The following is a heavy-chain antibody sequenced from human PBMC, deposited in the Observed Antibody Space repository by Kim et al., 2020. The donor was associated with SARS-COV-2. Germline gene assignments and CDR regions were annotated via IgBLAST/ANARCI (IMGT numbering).Heavy chain of an antibody. CDR2: MNPNSGNT. Sequence: ASVKVSCKASGYTFTSYDINWVRQATRQGLEWMGWMNPNSGNTGYAQKFQGRVTMTRNTSISTAYMELSSLRSEDTAVYYCATRGRVATISYYYYGMDVWGQGTTVTVSS. CDR3: ATRGRVATISYYYYGMDV. CDR1: GYTFTSYD. V-gene: IGHV1-8*01. J-gene: IGHJ6*02. D-gene: IGHD5-12*01.